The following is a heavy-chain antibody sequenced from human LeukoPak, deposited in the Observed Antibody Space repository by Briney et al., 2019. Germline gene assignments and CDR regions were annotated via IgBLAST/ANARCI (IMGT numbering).Heavy chain of an antibody. CDR3: AREQTGEGFDY. CDR2: INSDGSIT. J-gene: IGHJ4*02. CDR1: GFTFTTYW. D-gene: IGHD7-27*01. V-gene: IGHV3-74*01. Sequence: GGSLRLSCAASGFTFTTYWMHWVRQAPGKGLVWVSHINSDGSITSYADSVKGRFTISRDNAKNSLYLQMNSLRAEDTAVYYCAREQTGEGFDYWGQGTLVTVSS.